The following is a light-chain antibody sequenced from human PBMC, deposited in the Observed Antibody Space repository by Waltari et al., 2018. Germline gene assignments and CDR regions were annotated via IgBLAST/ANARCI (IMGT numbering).Light chain of an antibody. V-gene: IGKV1-8*01. Sequence: AIRMTQSPSSLSASTGDRVTITCRASQGISSYLAWYQQKPGKAPKLLIYAASTLQSGVPSRFSGSGSGTDFTLTISCLQSEDFATYYCQQYYSYPLFTFGPGTKVDIK. CDR1: QGISSY. CDR3: QQYYSYPLFT. CDR2: AAS. J-gene: IGKJ3*01.